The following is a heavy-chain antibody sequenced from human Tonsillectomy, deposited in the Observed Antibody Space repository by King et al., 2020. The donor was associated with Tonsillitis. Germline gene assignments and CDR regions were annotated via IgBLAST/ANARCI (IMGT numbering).Heavy chain of an antibody. CDR2: IYASGST. CDR1: GGSISSGTYY. CDR3: ARGGNNYDFWTGPDY. D-gene: IGHD3-3*01. V-gene: IGHV4-61*02. Sequence: PLQESGPGLVKPSQTLSLTCTVSGGSISSGTYYWSWIRQPAGKGLEWIGRIYASGSTNYNPSLKSRVTMSVDTSKNQFSLKLTSVTAADTAVYFCARGGNNYDFWTGPDYWGQGTLVTVSS. J-gene: IGHJ4*02.